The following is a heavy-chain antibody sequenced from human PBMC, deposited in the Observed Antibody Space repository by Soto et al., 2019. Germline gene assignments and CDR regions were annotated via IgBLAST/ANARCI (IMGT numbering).Heavy chain of an antibody. D-gene: IGHD3-22*01. CDR2: IIPIFGTA. J-gene: IGHJ5*02. V-gene: IGHV1-69*12. CDR3: ARPYDSSGNRDFGWFDH. CDR1: GGTFSSYA. Sequence: QVQLVQSGAEVKKPGSSVKVSCKASGGTFSSYAISWVRQAPGQGLEWMGGIIPIFGTANYAQKFQGRVTIPAXXSXSXXYMELSSPRSEDTAVYYCARPYDSSGNRDFGWFDHWGQGTLVTVSS.